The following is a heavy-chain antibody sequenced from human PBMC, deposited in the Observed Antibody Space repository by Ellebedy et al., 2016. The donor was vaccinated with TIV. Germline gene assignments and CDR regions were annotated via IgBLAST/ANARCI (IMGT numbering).Heavy chain of an antibody. CDR3: AKRRGTGNYFGSLCC. CDR1: GFTFSNYA. CDR2: ISYDGSDK. Sequence: GESLKISCAASGFTFSNYAMHWVRQAPGKGLEWVAVISYDGSDKYYADSVKGRFTISRDNSRNTLYLHMNSLRPVDTALYYCAKRRGTGNYFGSLCCWGQGALVTVSS. V-gene: IGHV3-30*01. J-gene: IGHJ4*02. D-gene: IGHD3/OR15-3a*01.